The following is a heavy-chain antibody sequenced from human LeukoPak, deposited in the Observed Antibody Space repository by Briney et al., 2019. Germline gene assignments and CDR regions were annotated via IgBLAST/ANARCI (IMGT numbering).Heavy chain of an antibody. CDR1: GFTFSNYR. Sequence: PGGSLRLSCAASGFTFSNYRMHWVRQAPGKGLVWVSHIVEDGSNTDYADSVRGRFTISRDNAKNTLFLQMNSLRVEDTAVYYCARGPNSNWSGLDFWGQGTLLTVSS. CDR3: ARGPNSNWSGLDF. CDR2: IVEDGSNT. V-gene: IGHV3-74*01. J-gene: IGHJ4*02. D-gene: IGHD6-6*01.